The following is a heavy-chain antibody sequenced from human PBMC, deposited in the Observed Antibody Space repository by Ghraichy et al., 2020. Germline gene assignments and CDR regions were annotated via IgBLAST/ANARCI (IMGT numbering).Heavy chain of an antibody. CDR3: ASVRISARPAVDY. D-gene: IGHD6-6*01. CDR1: GGSVNGNIFY. CDR2: IYNSEST. Sequence: SETLSLTCTVSGGSVNGNIFYWGWIRQPPGKGLEWIGYIYNSESTKYNPSLKSRVTISADTSKNQFSLKLTPVTAADPALYYCASVRISARPAVDYWGQGTLVTVSS. J-gene: IGHJ4*02. V-gene: IGHV4-61*01.